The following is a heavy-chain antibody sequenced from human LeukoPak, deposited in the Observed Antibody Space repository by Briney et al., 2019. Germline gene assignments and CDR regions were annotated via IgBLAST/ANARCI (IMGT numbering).Heavy chain of an antibody. CDR3: ARARYGSSALSAFDI. CDR2: ISAYNGNT. J-gene: IGHJ3*02. V-gene: IGHV1-18*01. D-gene: IGHD2-2*01. CDR1: GYTFTSYG. Sequence: ASVKVSCKASGYTFTSYGISWVRQAPGQGLEWMGWISAYNGNTNYAQKLQGRVTMTTDASTSTAYMELRSLRSDDTAVYYCARARYGSSALSAFDIWGQGTMVTVPS.